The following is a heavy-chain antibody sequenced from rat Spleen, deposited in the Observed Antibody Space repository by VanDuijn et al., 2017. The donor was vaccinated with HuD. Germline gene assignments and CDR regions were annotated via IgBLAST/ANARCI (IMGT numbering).Heavy chain of an antibody. CDR3: SRPSYGYPFAY. CDR1: GFTFSDYY. CDR2: ISYDGGSS. D-gene: IGHD1-7*01. V-gene: IGHV5-20*01. J-gene: IGHJ3*01. Sequence: EVQLVESGGGLVQPGRSLKLSCAASGFTFSDYYMDWVRQAPTKGLEWVASISYDGGSSYYRDSVKGRFTISRDNAKSSLYLQMDSLRSEDTATYYCSRPSYGYPFAYWGQGTLVTVSS.